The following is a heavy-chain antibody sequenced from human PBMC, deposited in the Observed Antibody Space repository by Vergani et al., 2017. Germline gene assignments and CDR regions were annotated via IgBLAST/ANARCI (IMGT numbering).Heavy chain of an antibody. CDR2: INHSGST. Sequence: QVQLQQWGAGLLKPSETLSITCAVYGGSFSGYYWSWIRQPPGKGLEWIGEINHSGSTNYNPSLKSRVTISVDTSKNQFSLKLSSVTAADTAVYYCARVRYSLHYYYGMDVWGQGTTVTVSS. CDR1: GGSFSGYY. D-gene: IGHD5-18*01. J-gene: IGHJ6*02. CDR3: ARVRYSLHYYYGMDV. V-gene: IGHV4-34*01.